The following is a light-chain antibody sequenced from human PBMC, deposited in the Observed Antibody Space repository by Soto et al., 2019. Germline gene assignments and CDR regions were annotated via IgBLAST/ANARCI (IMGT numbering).Light chain of an antibody. J-gene: IGKJ5*01. V-gene: IGKV3-15*01. CDR2: DVS. CDR3: QQYNNWPFS. Sequence: EIVLTQSPATLSLSLGERASLSCRASQSVGSFIAWYQRKPGQSPRLLIYDVSTRATGVPARFRGTGSEADFTLTISVLQSEDSAVYFCQQYNNWPFSFGQGTRLEIK. CDR1: QSVGSF.